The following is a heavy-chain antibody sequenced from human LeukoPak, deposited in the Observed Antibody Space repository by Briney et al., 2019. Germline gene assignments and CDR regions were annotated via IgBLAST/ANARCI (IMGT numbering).Heavy chain of an antibody. CDR1: GGTFSSYA. D-gene: IGHD3-10*01. V-gene: IGHV1-69*13. CDR2: IIPIFGTA. Sequence: GASVKVSCKASGGTFSSYAISWVRRAPGQGLEWMGGIIPIFGTANYAQKFQGRVTITADESTSTAYMELSSLRSEDTAVYYCARGGHRRYYYTSGSAFDPWGQGTLVTVSS. CDR3: ARGGHRRYYYTSGSAFDP. J-gene: IGHJ5*02.